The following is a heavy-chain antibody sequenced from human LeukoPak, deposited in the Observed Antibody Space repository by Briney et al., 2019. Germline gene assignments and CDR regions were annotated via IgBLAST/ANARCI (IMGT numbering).Heavy chain of an antibody. V-gene: IGHV4-59*01. CDR2: IYYSGST. CDR1: GGSIRSYY. Sequence: SETLSLTCTVSGGSIRSYYWSWIRQPPGKGLEWIGYIYYSGSTNYNPSLKSRVTISVDTSKNQFSLKLSSVTAADTAVYYCAREGGIVVRWGQGTLVTVSS. CDR3: AREGGIVVR. J-gene: IGHJ4*02. D-gene: IGHD3-22*01.